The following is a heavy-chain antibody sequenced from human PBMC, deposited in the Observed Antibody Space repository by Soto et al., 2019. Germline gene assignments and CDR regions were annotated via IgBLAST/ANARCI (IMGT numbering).Heavy chain of an antibody. Sequence: GESLKISFKGSGYTFTNYLIVWVRQIPGKGLEWMGIIYPGDSDTRYSPSFKGQVTISADRSISTAYLQWSSLKASDTGMYYCARYPTMTDYFFQGMDVWGQGTTVTVSS. D-gene: IGHD4-17*01. CDR3: ARYPTMTDYFFQGMDV. CDR1: GYTFTNYL. V-gene: IGHV5-51*01. CDR2: IYPGDSDT. J-gene: IGHJ6*02.